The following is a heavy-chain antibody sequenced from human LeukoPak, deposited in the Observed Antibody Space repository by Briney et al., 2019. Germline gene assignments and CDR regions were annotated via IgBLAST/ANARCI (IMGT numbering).Heavy chain of an antibody. CDR3: ARDLPSTPNWELDY. Sequence: ASVKVSCTASGYTFTSYHMHWVRQAPGQGLEWMGRINPNSGGTNSAQTFQGRVTMTRDTSISTAYMELNRLTSDDTAVYYCARDLPSTPNWELDYWGQGTLVTVSS. V-gene: IGHV1-2*06. J-gene: IGHJ4*02. D-gene: IGHD7-27*01. CDR1: GYTFTSYH. CDR2: INPNSGGT.